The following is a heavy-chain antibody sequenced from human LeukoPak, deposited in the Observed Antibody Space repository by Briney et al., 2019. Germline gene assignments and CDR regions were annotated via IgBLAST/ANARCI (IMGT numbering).Heavy chain of an antibody. V-gene: IGHV5-51*01. D-gene: IGHD3-10*01. Sequence: GESLQISCKGSGYLFTTYWIGWVRQLPGKGLEWMGITYPGDSDTRYSPSFQGQVTISADKSISTAYLQWSSLKASDTAMYYCARPLAGSHGPLSDYWGQGTLVTVSS. CDR1: GYLFTTYW. CDR2: TYPGDSDT. J-gene: IGHJ4*02. CDR3: ARPLAGSHGPLSDY.